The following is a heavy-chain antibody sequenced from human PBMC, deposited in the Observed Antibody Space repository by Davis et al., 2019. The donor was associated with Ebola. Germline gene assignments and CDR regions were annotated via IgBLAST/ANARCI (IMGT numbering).Heavy chain of an antibody. CDR2: MNPNSGNT. V-gene: IGHV1-8*01. J-gene: IGHJ4*02. CDR3: AREIKRATQGSYFDY. Sequence: ASVKVSCKASGYTFTNYDVEWVRQATGQGLEWMGWMNPNSGNTGFAQKFQGRVTMTRSTSINTAYMELTSLTSEDSAGYYCAREIKRATQGSYFDYWGQGTLVTVSS. CDR1: GYTFTNYD.